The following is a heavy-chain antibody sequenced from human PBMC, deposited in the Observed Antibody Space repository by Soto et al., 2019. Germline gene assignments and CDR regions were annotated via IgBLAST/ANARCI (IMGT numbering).Heavy chain of an antibody. D-gene: IGHD3-9*01. CDR3: AIGKYYVISGMDA. CDR2: ISAYNGNT. V-gene: IGHV1-18*04. J-gene: IGHJ6*02. Sequence: ASVKVSCKASGYTFTSYGISWVRQAPGQGLEWMGWISAYNGNTNNAQKLQGRATMTTDTSTSTAYMELRSLRSDDTAVYYWAIGKYYVISGMDAWGQGTTVTVSS. CDR1: GYTFTSYG.